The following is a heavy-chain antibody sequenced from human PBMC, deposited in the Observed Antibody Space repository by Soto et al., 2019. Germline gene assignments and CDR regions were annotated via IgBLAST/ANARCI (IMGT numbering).Heavy chain of an antibody. Sequence: VGSLRLSCAASGFTFSAYSMNWVRQAPGKGLEWVSPISSSSSSIYYADSVKGRFTISRDNAKTSLYLQMNSLRAEDTAVNYCARADYYDTSAYYFSGWFDPWGQGTLVTVSS. CDR1: GFTFSAYS. CDR3: ARADYYDTSAYYFSGWFDP. V-gene: IGHV3-21*01. J-gene: IGHJ5*02. CDR2: ISSSSSSI. D-gene: IGHD3-22*01.